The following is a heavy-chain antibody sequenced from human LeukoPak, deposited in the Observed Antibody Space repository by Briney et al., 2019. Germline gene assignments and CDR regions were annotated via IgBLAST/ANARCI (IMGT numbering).Heavy chain of an antibody. D-gene: IGHD3-22*01. J-gene: IGHJ4*02. CDR1: GFTFSSYS. Sequence: GGSLRLSCAASGFTFSSYSMNWVRQAPGKGLEWVSSISSSSSYIYYADSVKGRFTISRDNSKNTLYLQMNSLRAEDTAVYYCAKDKYYDSSGSYDYWGQGTLVTVSS. CDR3: AKDKYYDSSGSYDY. CDR2: ISSSSSYI. V-gene: IGHV3-21*01.